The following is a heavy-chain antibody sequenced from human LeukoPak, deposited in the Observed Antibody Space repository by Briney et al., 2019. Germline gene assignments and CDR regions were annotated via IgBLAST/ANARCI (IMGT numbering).Heavy chain of an antibody. CDR1: GGSFSGYY. V-gene: IGHV4-34*01. D-gene: IGHD3-9*01. CDR3: ARIRLVAYFDY. J-gene: IGHJ4*02. CDR2: INHSGST. Sequence: SETLSLTCAVYGGSFSGYYWSWIRQPPGKGLEWIGEINHSGSTNYNPSLKSRVTISVDTSKNQFSLKLSSVTAADTAVYYCARIRLVAYFDYWGQGTLVTVSS.